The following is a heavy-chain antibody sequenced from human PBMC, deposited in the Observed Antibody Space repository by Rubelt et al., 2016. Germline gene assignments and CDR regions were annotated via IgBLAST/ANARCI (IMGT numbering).Heavy chain of an antibody. D-gene: IGHD1-26*01. CDR2: IYYSGST. CDR3: ARDYSVGATLWFDP. V-gene: IGHV4-59*01. CDR1: GGSISSFS. J-gene: IGHJ5*02. Sequence: QVQLQESGPGLVKPSETLSLTCTVSGGSISSFSWSWIRQPPGKGLEWIGYIYYSGSTNYNPSLKSRVTISVDTSKNQFSLKLSSVTAADTAVYYCARDYSVGATLWFDPWGQGTLVTVSS.